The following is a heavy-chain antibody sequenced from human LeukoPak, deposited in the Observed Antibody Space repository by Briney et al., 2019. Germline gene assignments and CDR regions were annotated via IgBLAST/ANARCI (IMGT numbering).Heavy chain of an antibody. CDR3: ARDIDPGKVAVGTLYYYYAMDV. V-gene: IGHV1-18*01. D-gene: IGHD6-13*01. CDR1: LYTLINAG. Sequence: APLKISCTTPLYTLINAGIRGVRHAPGERLEWMGWITGHKNNTKYAQRFQGRVTMTTDTSTSTAYMELRSLRFDDTAVYYCARDIDPGKVAVGTLYYYYAMDVWGQGTTVTVSS. CDR2: ITGHKNNT. J-gene: IGHJ6*02.